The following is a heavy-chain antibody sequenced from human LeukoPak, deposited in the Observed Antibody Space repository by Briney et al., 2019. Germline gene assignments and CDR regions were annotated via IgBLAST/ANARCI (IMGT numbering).Heavy chain of an antibody. J-gene: IGHJ4*02. CDR1: GVSISSSNSY. D-gene: IGHD3/OR15-3a*01. CDR2: IYYSGNT. V-gene: IGHV4-39*01. CDR3: ARQTGSGLFILP. Sequence: SKTLSLTCTVSGVSISSSNSYWGWIRQPPGKGLEWIGSIYYSGNTYYNASLKSQVSISIDTSKNQFSLKLTSVTAADTAVYYCARQTGSGLFILPGGQGTLVTVSS.